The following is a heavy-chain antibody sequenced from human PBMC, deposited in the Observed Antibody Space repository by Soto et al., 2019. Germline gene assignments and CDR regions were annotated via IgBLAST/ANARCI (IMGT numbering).Heavy chain of an antibody. CDR1: GFTFSSYT. V-gene: IGHV3-23*01. CDR3: AKGWGDY. Sequence: EVQLLESGGGLVQPGGSLRLSCAASGFTFSSYTMSWVRQGPGKGLEWVSGISSSGGSTVYADSVKGRLTIPRDNWNNTLYLQMNRLRAEDTAVYYCAKGWGDYWGQGTPVTVSS. CDR2: ISSSGGST. J-gene: IGHJ4*02. D-gene: IGHD7-27*01.